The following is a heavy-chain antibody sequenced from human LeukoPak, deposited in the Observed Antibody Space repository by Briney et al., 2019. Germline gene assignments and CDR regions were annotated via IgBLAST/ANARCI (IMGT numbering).Heavy chain of an antibody. V-gene: IGHV3-21*01. D-gene: IGHD3-22*01. CDR1: GFPFSSYS. Sequence: GGSLRLSCAASGFPFSSYSMHWVRQAPGKGLEWVSSISSSSCYIYYADSVKGRFTISIDNAKNSLYLQMNSLRAEDTAVYYCARDRGSVVDYYDSSGYDYWGQGTLVTVSS. J-gene: IGHJ4*02. CDR2: ISSSSCYI. CDR3: ARDRGSVVDYYDSSGYDY.